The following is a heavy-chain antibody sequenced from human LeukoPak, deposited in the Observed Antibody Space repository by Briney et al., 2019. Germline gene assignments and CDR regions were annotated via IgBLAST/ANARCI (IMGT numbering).Heavy chain of an antibody. D-gene: IGHD3-22*01. CDR2: IYTSGTT. CDR1: GGSISSYY. V-gene: IGHV4-4*07. J-gene: IGHJ4*02. Sequence: SETLSLTCTVSGGSISSYYWSWIRQPAGKGLEWIGRIYTSGTTNYNPSLTSRVTMSVDTSKTQFSLKMRTVRAAAEAVSYCARANYEGSDYWGQGTLVTVSS. CDR3: ARANYEGSDY.